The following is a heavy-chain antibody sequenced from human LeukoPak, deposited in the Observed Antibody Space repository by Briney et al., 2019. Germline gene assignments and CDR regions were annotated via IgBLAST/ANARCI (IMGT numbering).Heavy chain of an antibody. CDR2: IYHSGST. V-gene: IGHV4-4*02. Sequence: SETLSLTCAVSGGSISSSNWWSWVRQPPGKGLEWIGEIYHSGSTNYNPSLKSRVTISVDTSKNQFSLKLSSVTAADTAVYYCARGSSHYYYYYYMDVWGKGTTVTISS. J-gene: IGHJ6*03. CDR1: GGSISSSNW. CDR3: ARGSSHYYYYYYMDV.